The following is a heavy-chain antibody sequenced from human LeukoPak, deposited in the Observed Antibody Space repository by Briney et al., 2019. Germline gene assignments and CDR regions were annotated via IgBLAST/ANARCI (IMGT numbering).Heavy chain of an antibody. CDR3: ASYPNWNYAELDY. V-gene: IGHV3-23*01. Sequence: GGSLRLSCAASGFTFSSYGMGWVRQAPGKGLEWVSAISGSGGSTYYADSVKGRFTISRDNSKNTLYLQMNSLRAEDTAVYYCASYPNWNYAELDYWGQGTLVTVPS. CDR2: ISGSGGST. D-gene: IGHD1-7*01. CDR1: GFTFSSYG. J-gene: IGHJ4*02.